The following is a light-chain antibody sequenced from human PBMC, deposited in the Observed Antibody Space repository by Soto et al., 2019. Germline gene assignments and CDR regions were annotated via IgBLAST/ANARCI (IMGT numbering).Light chain of an antibody. J-gene: IGKJ2*01. V-gene: IGKV1-39*01. Sequence: IQMTQSPSSLSSSVGDSVTVTCRASQSINTYLNWYQQNPGQAPTLLIYGASTLQSGVPSRFTGGGSRTNFTVTIFSLQLEGFAPYDFQQSYRSPSTFGQGTRLEIK. CDR3: QQSYRSPST. CDR2: GAS. CDR1: QSINTY.